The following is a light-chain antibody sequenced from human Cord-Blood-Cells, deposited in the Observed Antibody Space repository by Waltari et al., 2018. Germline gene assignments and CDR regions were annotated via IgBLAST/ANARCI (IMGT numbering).Light chain of an antibody. J-gene: IGKJ4*01. CDR3: QQRSNWPLT. CDR2: DAS. Sequence: EIVLTQSPATLSLSPGERATLSCRDSQSVSSYLAWYQQKPGQAPRLLIYDASNRATGIPARFSGSGSETDFTLTISSLEPEDFAVYYCQQRSNWPLTFGGGTKVEIK. CDR1: QSVSSY. V-gene: IGKV3-11*01.